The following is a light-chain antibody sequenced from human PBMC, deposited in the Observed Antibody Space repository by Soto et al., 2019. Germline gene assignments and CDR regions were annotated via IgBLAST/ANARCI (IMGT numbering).Light chain of an antibody. CDR2: DLT. V-gene: IGLV2-11*01. CDR3: CSYAGSYTEV. Sequence: QSALTQPRSVSGSPGQSVTISCTGTSSDVGAYNYVSWYQQHPGKAPKLMIYDLTKRPSGVPDRFSGSKSGNTASLTISGRQAEDEADYYCCSYAGSYTEVFGTGTKLTVL. J-gene: IGLJ1*01. CDR1: SSDVGAYNY.